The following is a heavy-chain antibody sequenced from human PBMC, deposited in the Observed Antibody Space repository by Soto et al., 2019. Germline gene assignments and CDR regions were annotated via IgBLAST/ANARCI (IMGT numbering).Heavy chain of an antibody. D-gene: IGHD3-22*01. CDR3: AACDYYDSSGYIYWCFDL. V-gene: IGHV1-69*13. J-gene: IGHJ2*01. CDR2: IIPIFGTV. CDR1: GGTFSSYA. Sequence: GASVKVSCKASGGTFSSYAISWVRQAPGQGLEWMGGIIPIFGTVNYAQKFQGRVTITADESTSTAYMELSSLRSEDTAVYYCAACDYYDSSGYIYWCFDLWGRGTLVTVSS.